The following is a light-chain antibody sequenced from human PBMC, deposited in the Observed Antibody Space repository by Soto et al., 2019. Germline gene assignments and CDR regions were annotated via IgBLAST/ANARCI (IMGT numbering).Light chain of an antibody. V-gene: IGLV2-14*03. J-gene: IGLJ2*01. CDR1: SSDVGTYEY. CDR3: SSYARNGDVL. CDR2: DVS. Sequence: QSVLTQPASVSGSPGQSITISCTGTSSDVGTYEYVSWYQHHPGKAPKLMIYDVSNRPSGVSDRFSGSKSGNTSSLTISGLQAEDEADYYCSSYARNGDVLFGGGTKLTVL.